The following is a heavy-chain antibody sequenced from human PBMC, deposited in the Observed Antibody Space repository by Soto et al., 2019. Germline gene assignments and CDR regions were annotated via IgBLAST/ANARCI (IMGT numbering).Heavy chain of an antibody. D-gene: IGHD7-27*01. Sequence: QVQLQESGPGLLKPSETLSLTCTVSGGSMTGYFWTWIRQSAGKGLEWIGHVYNSGNTDYNPSLASRITMAVDTSKREFSLKVKSVTAADTAVYYCARTHWVSGTAYWGQGTLVTVSS. V-gene: IGHV4-4*07. CDR3: ARTHWVSGTAY. CDR2: VYNSGNT. CDR1: GGSMTGYF. J-gene: IGHJ4*02.